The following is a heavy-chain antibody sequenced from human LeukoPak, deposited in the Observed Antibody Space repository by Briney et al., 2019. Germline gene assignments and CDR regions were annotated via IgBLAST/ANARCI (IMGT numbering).Heavy chain of an antibody. Sequence: GRSLRLSCAASGFTFSSYGMHWVRQAPGKGLEWVAVIWYDGGNKYYADSVKGRFTISRDNSKNTLYLQMNSLRAEDTAVYYCARDPGDPPYFDYWGQGTLVTVSS. CDR2: IWYDGGNK. J-gene: IGHJ4*02. CDR3: ARDPGDPPYFDY. CDR1: GFTFSSYG. D-gene: IGHD3-16*01. V-gene: IGHV3-33*01.